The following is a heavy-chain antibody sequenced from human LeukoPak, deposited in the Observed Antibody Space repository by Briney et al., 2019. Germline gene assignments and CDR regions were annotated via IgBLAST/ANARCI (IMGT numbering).Heavy chain of an antibody. CDR2: ISGSGDST. J-gene: IGHJ4*02. V-gene: IGHV3-23*01. CDR1: GFTFRIYA. Sequence: PGGSLRLSCAGSGFTFRIYAMSWVRQAPGKGLEWVSAISGSGDSTYYADSVEGRCTSSRDNSKDALYLQMNSLRAEDTAVYYCAKGGGDYNPFDYWGQGTLVTVSS. CDR3: AKGGGDYNPFDY. D-gene: IGHD4-17*01.